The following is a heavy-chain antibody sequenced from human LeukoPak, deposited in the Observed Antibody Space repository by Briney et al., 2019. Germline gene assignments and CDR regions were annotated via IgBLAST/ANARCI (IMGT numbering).Heavy chain of an antibody. J-gene: IGHJ5*02. CDR2: ITMSGSVI. V-gene: IGHV3-11*01. CDR1: GFKFRDYY. CDR3: ARGGWSRGWFDP. D-gene: IGHD6-19*01. Sequence: ESGGSLRLSCAASGFKFRDYYMSWIRQAPGKGLEWISYITMSGSVIQYSSSVKGRFTTSRDNARNSLYLQMNSLRADDTAVYYCARGGWSRGWFDPWGQGTLVTVSS.